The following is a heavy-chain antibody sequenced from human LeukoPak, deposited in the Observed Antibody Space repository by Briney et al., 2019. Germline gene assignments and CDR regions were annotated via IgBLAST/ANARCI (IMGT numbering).Heavy chain of an antibody. D-gene: IGHD6-13*01. J-gene: IGHJ5*02. CDR3: ARDPYGSSWYDL. Sequence: GGSLRLSCAASGFTFSSFWMHWVRQAPGQGLVWVSRINSDGGSISYADSVKGRFTISRDNAKNTLYLQMISLRAEDTAVYYCARDPYGSSWYDLWGQGTLVTVSS. V-gene: IGHV3-74*01. CDR2: INSDGGSI. CDR1: GFTFSSFW.